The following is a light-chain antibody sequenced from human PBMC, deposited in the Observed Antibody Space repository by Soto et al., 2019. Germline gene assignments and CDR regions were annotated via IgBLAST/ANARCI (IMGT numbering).Light chain of an antibody. CDR1: SSNIGAGYD. CDR2: GNS. Sequence: QSVLTQPPSVSGAPGQRVTISCTGSSSNIGAGYDVHWYQQLPGTAPKLLIYGNSNRPSGVPDRFSGSKSGTSASLAITGLQADDEADYYCQSYDSSLSGCVFGGGTKLTVL. V-gene: IGLV1-40*01. CDR3: QSYDSSLSGCV. J-gene: IGLJ3*02.